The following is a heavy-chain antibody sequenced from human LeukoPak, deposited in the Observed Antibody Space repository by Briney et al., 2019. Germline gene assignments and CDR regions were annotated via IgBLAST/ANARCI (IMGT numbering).Heavy chain of an antibody. V-gene: IGHV3-23*01. J-gene: IGHJ4*02. D-gene: IGHD3-22*01. CDR2: ISGSDGTT. CDR1: GFTFSSYA. CDR3: ARPMNEYDSSGFFHY. Sequence: GGSLRLSCAASGFTFSSYAMSWVRQAPGKGLEWVSAISGSDGTTYYADSMKGRFTISRDNSKNTLHLQMNSLRVEDTAVYYCARPMNEYDSSGFFHYWGQGTLVTVSS.